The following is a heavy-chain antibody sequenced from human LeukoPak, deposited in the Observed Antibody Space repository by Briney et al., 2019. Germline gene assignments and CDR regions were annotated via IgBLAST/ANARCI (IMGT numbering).Heavy chain of an antibody. CDR2: INHSGST. CDR1: GGSFSGYY. J-gene: IGHJ6*03. V-gene: IGHV4-34*01. CDR3: ARVGYSSGWTHRIYYYYIDV. Sequence: SETLSLTCAVYGGSFSGYYWSWIRQPPGKGLEWIGEINHSGSTNYNPSLKSRVTISVDTSKNQFSLKLSSVTAADTAVYYCARVGYSSGWTHRIYYYYIDVWGKGTTVTISS. D-gene: IGHD6-19*01.